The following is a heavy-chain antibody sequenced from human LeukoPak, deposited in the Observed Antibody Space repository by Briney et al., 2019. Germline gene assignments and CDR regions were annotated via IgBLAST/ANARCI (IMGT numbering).Heavy chain of an antibody. CDR2: IYSGGST. J-gene: IGHJ4*02. V-gene: IGHV3-53*01. CDR3: ARASQFSVATTFFDY. CDR1: GFTVSSNY. Sequence: GGSLRLSCAASGFTVSSNYMSWVCQAPGKGLEWVSVIYSGGSTYYADSVKGRFTISRDNSKNTLYLQMNSLRAEDTAVYYCARASQFSVATTFFDYWGQGTLVTVSS. D-gene: IGHD5-12*01.